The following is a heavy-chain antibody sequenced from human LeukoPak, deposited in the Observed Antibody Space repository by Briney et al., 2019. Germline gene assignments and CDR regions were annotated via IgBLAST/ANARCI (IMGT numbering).Heavy chain of an antibody. CDR1: GGSISSSSYY. CDR2: IYYSGST. D-gene: IGHD3-22*01. J-gene: IGHJ4*02. Sequence: PSETLSLTCTVSGGSISSSSYYWGWIRQPPGKGLEWIGSIYYSGSTYYNPSLRGRVTISMDTSKNQISLKLTSVTAADTAVYYCAREKALIDHYDFTGYDWEYWGQGSLVIVSS. V-gene: IGHV4-39*07. CDR3: AREKALIDHYDFTGYDWEY.